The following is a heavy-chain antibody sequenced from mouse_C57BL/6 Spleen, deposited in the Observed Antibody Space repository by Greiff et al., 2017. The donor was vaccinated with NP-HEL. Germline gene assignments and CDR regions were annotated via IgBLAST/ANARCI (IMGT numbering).Heavy chain of an antibody. CDR3: ASQGVFAMDY. Sequence: EVKLMESGGGLVQPGGSLKLSCAASGFTFSDYYMYWVRQTPEKRLEWVAYISNGGGSTYYPDTVKGRFTISRDNAKNTLYLQMSRLKSEDTAMYYCASQGVFAMDYWGQGTSVTVSS. CDR1: GFTFSDYY. CDR2: ISNGGGST. J-gene: IGHJ4*01. V-gene: IGHV5-12*01.